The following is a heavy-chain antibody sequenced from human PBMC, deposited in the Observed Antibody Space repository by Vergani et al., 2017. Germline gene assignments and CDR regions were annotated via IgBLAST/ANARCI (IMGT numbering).Heavy chain of an antibody. CDR2: IIPIFGTA. CDR3: AREPPGIAVAGTFD. V-gene: IGHV1-69*06. D-gene: IGHD6-19*01. CDR1: GYTFTSYY. J-gene: IGHJ4*02. Sequence: QVQLVQSGAEVKKPGASVKVSCKASGYTFTSYYMHWVRQAPGQGLEWMGGIIPIFGTANYAQKFQGRVTITADKSTSTAYMELSSLRSEDTAVYYCAREPPGIAVAGTFDWGQGTLVTVSS.